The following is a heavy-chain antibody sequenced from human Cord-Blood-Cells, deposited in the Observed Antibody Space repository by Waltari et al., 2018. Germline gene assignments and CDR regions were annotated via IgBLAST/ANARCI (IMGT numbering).Heavy chain of an antibody. Sequence: EVQLLESGGGLVQPGGSLRLSCAVSGFTFRSYAMSWVSQAPGKGLEWVSAISGSGGSTYYADSVKGRFTISRDNSKNTLYLQMNSLRAEDTAVYYCAKTYYIAAAGDYWGQGTLVTVSS. D-gene: IGHD6-13*01. CDR1: GFTFRSYA. J-gene: IGHJ4*02. V-gene: IGHV3-23*01. CDR3: AKTYYIAAAGDY. CDR2: ISGSGGST.